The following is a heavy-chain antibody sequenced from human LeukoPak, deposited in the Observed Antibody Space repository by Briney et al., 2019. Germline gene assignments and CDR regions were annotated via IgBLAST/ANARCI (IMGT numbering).Heavy chain of an antibody. J-gene: IGHJ4*02. CDR1: GYTFTSYG. CDR3: ARVTYSSSWYSDY. D-gene: IGHD6-13*01. CDR2: ISAYNGNT. Sequence: GASVKVSCKASGYTFTSYGISWVRQAPGQGLEWMGWISAYNGNTNYAQKLQGRVTMTTDTSTSTAYVELRSLRSDDTAVYYCARVTYSSSWYSDYWGQGTLVTVSS. V-gene: IGHV1-18*01.